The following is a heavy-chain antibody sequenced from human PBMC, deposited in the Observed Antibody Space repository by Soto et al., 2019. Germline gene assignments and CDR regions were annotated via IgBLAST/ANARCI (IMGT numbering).Heavy chain of an antibody. Sequence: SETLSLTCTVSGGSISSSSYYWGWIRQPPGKGLEWIGSIYYSGSTYYNPSLKSRVTISVDTSKNQFSLKLSSVTAADTAVYYCARHVGGYDFYWFDPWGQGTLVTVSS. D-gene: IGHD5-12*01. J-gene: IGHJ5*02. CDR2: IYYSGST. CDR1: GGSISSSSYY. V-gene: IGHV4-39*01. CDR3: ARHVGGYDFYWFDP.